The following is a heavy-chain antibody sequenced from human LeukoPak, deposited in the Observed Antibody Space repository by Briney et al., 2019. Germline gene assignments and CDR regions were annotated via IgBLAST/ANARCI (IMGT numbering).Heavy chain of an antibody. J-gene: IGHJ4*02. Sequence: PGGSLRLSCAASGFTFSSYSMNWVRQAPGEGLEWVSYISSSSSTKHYADSVKGRFTISRDNAKNSLYLQMNSLRAEDTAVYYCARGLVWTSSGWFFDYWGQGTLITVSS. V-gene: IGHV3-48*04. D-gene: IGHD6-19*01. CDR2: ISSSSSTK. CDR3: ARGLVWTSSGWFFDY. CDR1: GFTFSSYS.